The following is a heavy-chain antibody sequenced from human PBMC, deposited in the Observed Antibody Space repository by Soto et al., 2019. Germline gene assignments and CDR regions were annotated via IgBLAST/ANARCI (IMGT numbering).Heavy chain of an antibody. Sequence: QVQLQESGPGLVKPSETLSLTCTVSGGSISSYYWSWIRQPPGKGLEWIGYIYYSGSTNYNPSLKRRVTRSVDTSKNQFSLKLSSVTAADTAVYYCARLWGYDAFDIWGQGTMVTVSS. V-gene: IGHV4-59*08. J-gene: IGHJ3*02. D-gene: IGHD7-27*01. CDR2: IYYSGST. CDR3: ARLWGYDAFDI. CDR1: GGSISSYY.